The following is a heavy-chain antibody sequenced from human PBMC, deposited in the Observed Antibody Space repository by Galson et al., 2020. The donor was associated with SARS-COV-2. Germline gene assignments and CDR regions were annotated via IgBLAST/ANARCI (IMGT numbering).Heavy chain of an antibody. CDR1: GFTFSSYG. CDR2: ISYDGSNK. D-gene: IGHD3-3*01. V-gene: IGHV3-30*18. J-gene: IGHJ4*02. CDR3: AKPLWAGYSPFDY. Sequence: GGSLRLSCAASGFTFSSYGMHWVRQAPGKGLEWVAVISYDGSNKYYADSVKGRFTISRDNSKNTLYLQMNSLRAEDTAVYYCAKPLWAGYSPFDYWGQGTLVTVSS.